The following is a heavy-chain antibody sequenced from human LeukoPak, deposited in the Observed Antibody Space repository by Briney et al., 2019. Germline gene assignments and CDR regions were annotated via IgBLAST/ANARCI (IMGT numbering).Heavy chain of an antibody. CDR3: ARGLLVAYYFDY. CDR2: INPNSGGT. CDR1: GGTFSSYA. D-gene: IGHD5-12*01. J-gene: IGHJ4*02. V-gene: IGHV1-2*02. Sequence: ASVKVSCKASGGTFSSYAISWVRQAPGQGLEWMGWINPNSGGTNYAQKFQGRVTMTRDTSISTAYMELSRLRSDDTAVYYCARGLLVAYYFDYWGQGTLVTVSS.